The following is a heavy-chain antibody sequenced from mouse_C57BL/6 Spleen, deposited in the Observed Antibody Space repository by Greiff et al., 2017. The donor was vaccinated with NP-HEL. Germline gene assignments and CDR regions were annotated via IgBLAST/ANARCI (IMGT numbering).Heavy chain of an antibody. CDR3: ARGLREGGYYFDY. D-gene: IGHD3-1*01. V-gene: IGHV1-82*01. Sequence: VQLQQSGPELVKPGASVKISCKASGYAFSSSWMNWVKQRPGKGLEWIGRIYPGDGDTNYNGKFKGKATLTADKSSSTAYMQLSSLTSEDSAVYFCARGLREGGYYFDYWGQGTTLTVSS. J-gene: IGHJ2*01. CDR1: GYAFSSSW. CDR2: IYPGDGDT.